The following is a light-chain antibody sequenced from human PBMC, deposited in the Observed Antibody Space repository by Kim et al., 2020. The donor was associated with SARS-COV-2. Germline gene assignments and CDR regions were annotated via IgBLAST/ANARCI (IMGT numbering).Light chain of an antibody. CDR3: QQYQSYPVT. Sequence: ASVRDRVTMTCRACQDIKNNLVWFQQKPGKAPRSLIYAASSLQSGVPSKFSGSGSGTDFTLTISSLQPEDFATYYCQQYQSYPVTFGQGTRLEIK. J-gene: IGKJ5*01. V-gene: IGKV1-16*02. CDR2: AAS. CDR1: QDIKNN.